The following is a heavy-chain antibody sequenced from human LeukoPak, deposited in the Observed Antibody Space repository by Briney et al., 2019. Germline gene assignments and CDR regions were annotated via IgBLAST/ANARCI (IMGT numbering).Heavy chain of an antibody. CDR2: ISAYNGNT. D-gene: IGHD2-15*01. V-gene: IGHV1-18*01. J-gene: IGHJ4*02. Sequence: ASVKVSCKASGYTFTSYGISGVRQAPGQGLEWMGWISAYNGNTNYAQKLQGRVTMTTDTSTSTAYMELRSLRSDDTAVYYCARIYCSGGSCYEDFDYWGQGTLVTVSS. CDR3: ARIYCSGGSCYEDFDY. CDR1: GYTFTSYG.